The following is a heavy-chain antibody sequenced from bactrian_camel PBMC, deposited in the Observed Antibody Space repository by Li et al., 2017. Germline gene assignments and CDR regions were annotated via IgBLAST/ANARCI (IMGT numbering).Heavy chain of an antibody. CDR3: AADGFLATGRVDCGSHDFAY. J-gene: IGHJ4*01. CDR2: INTCGDI. CDR1: GDTINSYC. V-gene: IGHV3S55*01. D-gene: IGHD5*01. Sequence: HVQLVESGGGSVQAGGSLRLSCAASGDTINSYCMGWFRQAPGKEREAVTYINTCGDIYYADSVKGRFTVSKDNARDTLWLRLQMDNLEPEDSAMYYCAADGFLATGRVDCGSHDFAYWGQGTQVTVS.